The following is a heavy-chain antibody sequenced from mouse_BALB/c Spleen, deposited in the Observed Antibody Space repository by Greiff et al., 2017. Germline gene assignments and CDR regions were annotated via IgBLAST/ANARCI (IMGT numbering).Heavy chain of an antibody. Sequence: QVQLKESGAELMKPGASVKISCKATGYTFSSYWIEWVKQRPGHGLEWIGEILPGSGSTNYNEKFKGKATFTADTSSNTAYMQLSSLTSEDSAVYYCAREGKLGDGYYRGAGWAMDYWGQGTSVTVSS. D-gene: IGHD2-3*01. V-gene: IGHV1-9*01. CDR1: GYTFSSYW. CDR3: AREGKLGDGYYRGAGWAMDY. CDR2: ILPGSGST. J-gene: IGHJ4*01.